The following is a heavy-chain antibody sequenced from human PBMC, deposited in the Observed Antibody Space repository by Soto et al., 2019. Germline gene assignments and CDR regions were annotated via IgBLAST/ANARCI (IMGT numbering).Heavy chain of an antibody. Sequence: SETLSLTCTVSGGSISSYYWSWIRQPPGKGLEWIGYIYYSGSTNYNPSLKSRVTISVDTSKNQFSLKLSAVTAADTAVYSCASSNRAAAGFDYYGMDVWGRGTAVTVSS. J-gene: IGHJ6*02. CDR3: ASSNRAAAGFDYYGMDV. CDR1: GGSISSYY. CDR2: IYYSGST. D-gene: IGHD6-13*01. V-gene: IGHV4-59*01.